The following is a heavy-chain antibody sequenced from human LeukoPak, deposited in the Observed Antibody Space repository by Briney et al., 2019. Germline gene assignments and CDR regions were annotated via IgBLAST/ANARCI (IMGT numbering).Heavy chain of an antibody. J-gene: IGHJ4*02. CDR1: GHTFAGHY. CDR2: INPDTGDR. CDR3: ARALPKWNFPPFDY. D-gene: IGHD1-7*01. Sequence: ASVTVSCKASGHTFAGHYMHWVRQAPGQGLEWMGWINPDTGDRNYAQKFQGRVTMTRDTSISTAYMELSSLRSDDTAVYYCARALPKWNFPPFDYWGQGTLVTVSS. V-gene: IGHV1-2*02.